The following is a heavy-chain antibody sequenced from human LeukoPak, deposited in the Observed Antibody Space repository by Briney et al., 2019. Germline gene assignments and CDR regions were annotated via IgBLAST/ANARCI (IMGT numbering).Heavy chain of an antibody. Sequence: GGSLRLSCAASGFTFSSYAMSWVRQAPGKGLEWVSAISGSGGSTYYADSVKGRFTISRDNSKNTLYLQMNSLRAEDTAVYYCAKDTRGSMIVVVIVLDYWGQGTLVTVSS. D-gene: IGHD3-22*01. CDR2: ISGSGGST. CDR3: AKDTRGSMIVVVIVLDY. V-gene: IGHV3-23*01. J-gene: IGHJ4*02. CDR1: GFTFSSYA.